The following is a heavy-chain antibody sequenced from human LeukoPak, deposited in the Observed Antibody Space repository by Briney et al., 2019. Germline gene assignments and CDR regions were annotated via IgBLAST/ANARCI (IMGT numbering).Heavy chain of an antibody. Sequence: ASVKVSCKASGYTFTSYDINWVRQAPGQGLEWMGWISAYNGNTNYAQKLQGRVTMTTDTSTSTAYMELRSLRSDDTAVYYCARGSSSWHYYYYYYMDVWGKGTTVTVSS. J-gene: IGHJ6*03. CDR1: GYTFTSYD. V-gene: IGHV1-18*01. D-gene: IGHD6-13*01. CDR3: ARGSSSWHYYYYYYMDV. CDR2: ISAYNGNT.